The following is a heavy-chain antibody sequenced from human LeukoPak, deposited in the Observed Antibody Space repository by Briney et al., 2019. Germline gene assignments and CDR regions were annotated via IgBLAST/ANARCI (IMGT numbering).Heavy chain of an antibody. Sequence: GGSLRLSCAASRFAFSSYAMSWVRQAPGKGLEWVAVISYDGRNKYYADSVRGRFTISRDNSKNTLYLQMISLRTEDTAVYYCARDPAGVYYFDYWGQGTLVTVSS. V-gene: IGHV3-30*04. D-gene: IGHD3-10*01. CDR2: ISYDGRNK. CDR3: ARDPAGVYYFDY. CDR1: RFAFSSYA. J-gene: IGHJ4*02.